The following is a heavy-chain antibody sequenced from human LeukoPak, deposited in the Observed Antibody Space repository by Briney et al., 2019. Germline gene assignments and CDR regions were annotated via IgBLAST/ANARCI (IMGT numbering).Heavy chain of an antibody. CDR3: GGYSSLDH. CDR2: IYSGGDK. D-gene: IGHD3-22*01. V-gene: IGHV3-53*01. Sequence: GGSLRLSCAASGFSFSNNCMSWVRQAPGKGLEWVSLIYSGGDKRYAASVKGRFTISRDNSKNTLYLQMDSLRVEDTAVYYCGGYSSLDHWGQGTLVTVSS. CDR1: GFSFSNNC. J-gene: IGHJ4*02.